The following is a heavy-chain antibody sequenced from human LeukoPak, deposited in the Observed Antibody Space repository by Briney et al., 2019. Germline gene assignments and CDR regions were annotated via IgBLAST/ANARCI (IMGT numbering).Heavy chain of an antibody. Sequence: GGSLRLSCAASGFTFSSYAMSWVRQAPGKGLEWVSAISGSGGSTYYADSVKGRFTISRDNSKSTLYLQMNSLRAEDTAVYYCAKRPGDYGGKYFDYWGQGTLVTVSS. J-gene: IGHJ4*02. V-gene: IGHV3-23*01. D-gene: IGHD4-23*01. CDR2: ISGSGGST. CDR1: GFTFSSYA. CDR3: AKRPGDYGGKYFDY.